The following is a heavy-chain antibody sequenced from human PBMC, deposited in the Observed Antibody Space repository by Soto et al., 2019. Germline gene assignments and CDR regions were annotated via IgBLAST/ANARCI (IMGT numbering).Heavy chain of an antibody. CDR1: GFSLRTNG. CDR2: IWCDGTKK. V-gene: IGHV3-33*01. J-gene: IGHJ5*02. D-gene: IGHD6-19*01. Sequence: GGSLRLSCAAPGFSLRTNGMHWLRRAPGKGLEWVAFIWCDGTKKVYANSVKGRSTISKDNSNNILYLQMSGLRAEDTAVYYCARDVVTAVAGSVNWFDPWGQGTLVTVS. CDR3: ARDVVTAVAGSVNWFDP.